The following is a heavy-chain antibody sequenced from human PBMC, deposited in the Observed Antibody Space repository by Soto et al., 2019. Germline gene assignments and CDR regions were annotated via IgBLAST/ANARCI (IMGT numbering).Heavy chain of an antibody. CDR2: IIPILGIA. Sequence: SVKVSCKASGGTFSSYTISWVRQAPGQGLEWMGRIIPILGIANYAQKFQGRVTITADKSTSTAYMELSSLRSEDTAVYYCASGSPHNWFDPWGQGTLVTVSS. CDR3: ASGSPHNWFDP. V-gene: IGHV1-69*02. J-gene: IGHJ5*02. CDR1: GGTFSSYT.